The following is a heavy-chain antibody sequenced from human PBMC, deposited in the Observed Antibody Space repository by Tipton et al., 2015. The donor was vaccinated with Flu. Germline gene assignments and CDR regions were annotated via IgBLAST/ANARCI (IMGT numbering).Heavy chain of an antibody. CDR1: GYTFTSYY. Sequence: QLVQSGAEVKKPGASVKVSCKASGYTFTSYYMHWVRQAPGQGLEWMGIINPSGGSTSYAQKFQGRVTMTRDTSTSTVYMELSSLRSEDTAAYYCARRDYSNYVSEPRNWFDPWGQGTLVTVSS. CDR3: ARRDYSNYVSEPRNWFDP. D-gene: IGHD4-11*01. CDR2: INPSGGST. V-gene: IGHV1-46*01. J-gene: IGHJ5*02.